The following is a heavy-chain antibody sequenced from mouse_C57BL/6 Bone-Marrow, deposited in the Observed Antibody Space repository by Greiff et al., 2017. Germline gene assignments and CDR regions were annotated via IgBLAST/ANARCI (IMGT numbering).Heavy chain of an antibody. CDR3: ARSYGNYWFAY. D-gene: IGHD2-1*01. Sequence: QVQLQQSGPELVKPGASVKISCKASGYAFSSSWMNWVKQRPGKGLEWIGRIYPGDGDTNYNGKFKGKATLTADKSSSTAYMQLSSLTSEDSAVYFCARSYGNYWFAYWGQGTLVTVSA. CDR1: GYAFSSSW. CDR2: IYPGDGDT. V-gene: IGHV1-82*01. J-gene: IGHJ3*01.